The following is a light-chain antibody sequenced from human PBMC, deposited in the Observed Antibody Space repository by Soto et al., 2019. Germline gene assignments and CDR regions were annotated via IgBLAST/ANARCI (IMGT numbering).Light chain of an antibody. CDR2: GAS. V-gene: IGKV3-20*01. J-gene: IGKJ4*01. CDR3: QHYRTS. Sequence: EIVLTQSPGTLSLSPGERATLSCRASQSVSSSYLAWYQQKPGQPPRLLIYGASSRATGIPDRFSGSGSGTDFTLTITRLEPEDFAVYYCQHYRTSFGGGTKVENK. CDR1: QSVSSSY.